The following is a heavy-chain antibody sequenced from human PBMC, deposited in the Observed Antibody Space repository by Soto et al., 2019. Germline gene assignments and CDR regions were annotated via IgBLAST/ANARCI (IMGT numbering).Heavy chain of an antibody. CDR2: IWYDGSNK. V-gene: IGHV3-33*01. D-gene: IGHD1-26*01. J-gene: IGHJ6*02. CDR3: ARLVGYYGMDV. Sequence: QVQLVESGGGVVQPGRSLRLSCAASGFTFSSYGMHWVRQAPGKGLEWVAVIWYDGSNKYYADSVKGRFTSSRDNSKNTRYLQMNRLRAEDTAVYYCARLVGYYGMDVWGQGTTVTVSS. CDR1: GFTFSSYG.